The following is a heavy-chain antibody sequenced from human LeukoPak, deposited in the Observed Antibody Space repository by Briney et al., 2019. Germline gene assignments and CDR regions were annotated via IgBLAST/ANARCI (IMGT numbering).Heavy chain of an antibody. V-gene: IGHV3-74*01. CDR1: GFTLSNYW. CDR2: VKSDGSTT. Sequence: GGSLRLSCAASGFTLSNYWMHWVRQAPGKGLVWVSRVKSDGSTTSYADSVKGRFVISRDNAENTLYLQMNSLRAEDTAVYYCATAGGYYDSSGHHYDGAFGIWGQGTMVTVSS. J-gene: IGHJ3*02. CDR3: ATAGGYYDSSGHHYDGAFGI. D-gene: IGHD3-22*01.